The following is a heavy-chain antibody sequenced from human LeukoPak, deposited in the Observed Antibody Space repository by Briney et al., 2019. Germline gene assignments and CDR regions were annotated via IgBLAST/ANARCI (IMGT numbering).Heavy chain of an antibody. J-gene: IGHJ5*02. CDR1: GYTFTSYG. V-gene: IGHV1-18*01. D-gene: IGHD3-3*01. CDR3: ARGLEWLTRRHTWFDP. Sequence: ASVKVSCKASGYTFTSYGISWVRQAPGQGLEWMGWINPNSGGTNYAQKLQGRVTMTTDTSTSTAYMELRSLRSDDTAVYYCARGLEWLTRRHTWFDPWGQGTLVTVSS. CDR2: INPNSGGT.